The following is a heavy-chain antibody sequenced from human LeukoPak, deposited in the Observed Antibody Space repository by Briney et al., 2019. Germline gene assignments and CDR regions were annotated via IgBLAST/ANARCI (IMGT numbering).Heavy chain of an antibody. D-gene: IGHD2/OR15-2a*01. Sequence: GVSLKISCKGSGYTFTNYWIAWVRQMPGKGLEWMGIIYPGDSDTRYSPSFHGQVTLSVDKSISTAYLQWSSLKASDAAMYYCARHPSGNSNSWSDYWGQGTLVTVSS. J-gene: IGHJ4*02. CDR3: ARHPSGNSNSWSDY. CDR1: GYTFTNYW. CDR2: IYPGDSDT. V-gene: IGHV5-51*01.